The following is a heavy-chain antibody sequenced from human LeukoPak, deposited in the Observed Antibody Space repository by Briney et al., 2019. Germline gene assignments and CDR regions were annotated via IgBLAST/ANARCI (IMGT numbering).Heavy chain of an antibody. Sequence: GGSLRLSCAASGFTSSSYWMHWVRQAPGEGLVWVSRINNDGSSTSYADSVKGRFTISRDNAKNTLYLQMNSLRAEDTAVYYCATLPYGSGSQFDYWGQGTLVTVSS. J-gene: IGHJ4*02. CDR3: ATLPYGSGSQFDY. CDR2: INNDGSST. CDR1: GFTSSSYW. D-gene: IGHD3-10*01. V-gene: IGHV3-74*01.